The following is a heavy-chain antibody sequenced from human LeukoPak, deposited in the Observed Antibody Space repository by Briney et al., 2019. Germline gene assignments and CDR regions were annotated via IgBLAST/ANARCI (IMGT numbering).Heavy chain of an antibody. Sequence: PGGSLRLSCAASGFTFSSYAMHWVRQAPGKGLEWVAVISYDGSNKYYADSVKGRFTISRDNSKNTLYLQMNSLRAEDTAVYYCAREEDLRDIGVHTNNAFDIWGQGTMVTVSS. V-gene: IGHV3-30*14. J-gene: IGHJ3*02. CDR3: AREEDLRDIGVHTNNAFDI. CDR2: ISYDGSNK. CDR1: GFTFSSYA. D-gene: IGHD2-2*01.